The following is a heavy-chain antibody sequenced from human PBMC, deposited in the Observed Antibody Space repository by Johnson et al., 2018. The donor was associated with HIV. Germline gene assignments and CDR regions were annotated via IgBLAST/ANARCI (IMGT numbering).Heavy chain of an antibody. CDR3: AKVLSWNYLTAKSDDAFDI. Sequence: VQLVESGGGLVQPGGSLRLSCAASGFTVSSNYMSWVRQAPGKGLEWVSVIYSGGSTYYADSVKGRFPISRDNAKNSLYLQMNSLRAEDTAVYYCAKVLSWNYLTAKSDDAFDIWGQGTMVTVSS. J-gene: IGHJ3*02. CDR2: IYSGGST. V-gene: IGHV3-66*02. D-gene: IGHD1-7*01. CDR1: GFTVSSNY.